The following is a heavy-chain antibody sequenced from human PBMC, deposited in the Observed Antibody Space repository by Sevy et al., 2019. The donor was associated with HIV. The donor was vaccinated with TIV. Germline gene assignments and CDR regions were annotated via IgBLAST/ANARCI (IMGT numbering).Heavy chain of an antibody. CDR1: GFTFDDYA. CDR2: ISWNSGSI. D-gene: IGHD6-6*01. J-gene: IGHJ6*03. V-gene: IGHV3-9*01. Sequence: GGSLRLSCAASGFTFDDYAMHWVRQSPGKGLEWVSGISWNSGSIGYADSVKGRFTISRDNAKNSLYLQMNSLRAEDTALYYCAKDGIAARHYYYYYYMDVWGKGTTVTVSS. CDR3: AKDGIAARHYYYYYYMDV.